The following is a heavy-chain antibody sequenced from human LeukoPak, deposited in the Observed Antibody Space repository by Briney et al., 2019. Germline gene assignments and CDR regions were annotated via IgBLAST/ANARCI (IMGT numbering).Heavy chain of an antibody. J-gene: IGHJ6*02. Sequence: GGSLRLSCAASGFTLSSYAMSWVRQAPGKGLEWVSAISGSGGSTYYADSVKGRFTISRDNSKNTLYLQMNSLRAEDTAVYYCAKDFPAVAGHGYYYYYGMDVWGQGTTVTVSS. V-gene: IGHV3-23*01. CDR2: ISGSGGST. CDR1: GFTLSSYA. D-gene: IGHD6-19*01. CDR3: AKDFPAVAGHGYYYYYGMDV.